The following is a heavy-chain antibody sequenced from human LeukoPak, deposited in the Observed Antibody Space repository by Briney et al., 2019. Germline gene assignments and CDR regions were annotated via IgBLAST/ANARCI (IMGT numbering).Heavy chain of an antibody. CDR2: ISAYNGNT. CDR3: ARVVLLYFDL. Sequence: ASVKVSCKASGYTFTSYGVSWVRQAPGQGLEGMGWISAYNGNTNYAQKLEGRVTMTTDTSTSTAYMELRSLRSDDTAVYYCARVVLLYFDLWGRGTLVTVSS. V-gene: IGHV1-18*01. CDR1: GYTFTSYG. J-gene: IGHJ2*01. D-gene: IGHD2/OR15-2a*01.